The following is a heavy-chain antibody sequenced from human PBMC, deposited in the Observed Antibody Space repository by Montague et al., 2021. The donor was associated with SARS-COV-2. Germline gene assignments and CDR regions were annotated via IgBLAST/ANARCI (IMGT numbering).Heavy chain of an antibody. CDR2: IDWDDDK. V-gene: IGHV2-70*01. D-gene: IGHD3-9*01. J-gene: IGHJ4*02. CDR3: ARTYYDILPNLYYFDY. CDR1: GFSLSTSGMR. Sequence: PSLVKPTQTLTLTCTFSGFSLSTSGMRVSWIRQPPGKALEWLAPIDWDDDKYYSTSLKTRLTISKDTSKNQVVLTMTNMDPVDTATYYCARTYYDILPNLYYFDYWGQGNLGTGSS.